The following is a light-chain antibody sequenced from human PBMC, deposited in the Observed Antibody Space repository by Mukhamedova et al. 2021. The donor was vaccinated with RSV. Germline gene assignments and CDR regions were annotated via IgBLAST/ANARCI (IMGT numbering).Light chain of an antibody. CDR3: QKYNSAPGLT. CDR2: GAS. J-gene: IGKJ4*01. Sequence: WYQRRVHGKVPKLLIYGASTLQSGVPSRFSGSGYGTDFTLTISSLQPEDVSTYYCQKYNSAPGLTFGGGTKVEIK. V-gene: IGKV1-27*01.